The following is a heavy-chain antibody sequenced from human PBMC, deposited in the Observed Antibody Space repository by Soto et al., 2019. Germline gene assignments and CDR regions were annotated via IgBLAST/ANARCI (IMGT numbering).Heavy chain of an antibody. CDR3: AREKSIEARFDFDY. Sequence: GGSLRLSCAASGFTFSSYWMSWVRQAPGKGLEWVANIKQDGSEKYYVDSVKGRFTISRDNAKNSLYLQMNSLRAEDTAVYYCAREKSIEARFDFDYWGQGTLVTVSS. D-gene: IGHD6-6*01. V-gene: IGHV3-7*01. CDR1: GFTFSSYW. CDR2: IKQDGSEK. J-gene: IGHJ4*02.